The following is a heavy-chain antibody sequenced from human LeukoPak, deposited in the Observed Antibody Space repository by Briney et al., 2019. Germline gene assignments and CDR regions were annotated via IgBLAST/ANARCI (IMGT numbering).Heavy chain of an antibody. CDR2: IRYDGSNK. J-gene: IGHJ4*02. D-gene: IGHD3-22*01. Sequence: GGSLRLSCAASGFTFSNYGMHWVRQAPGKGLEGVAFIRYDGSNKYYADSVKGRFTISRDNSKNTLYLQMNSLRAEDTAVYYCAKELYYYDSSGYSAFDYWGQGTLVTVSS. V-gene: IGHV3-30*02. CDR3: AKELYYYDSSGYSAFDY. CDR1: GFTFSNYG.